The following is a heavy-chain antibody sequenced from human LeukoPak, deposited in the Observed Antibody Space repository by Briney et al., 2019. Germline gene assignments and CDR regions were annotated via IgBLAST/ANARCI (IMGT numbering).Heavy chain of an antibody. D-gene: IGHD1-7*01. CDR1: GFTFSSYA. V-gene: IGHV3-23*01. CDR3: ARDLSGWNYAPDY. J-gene: IGHJ4*02. Sequence: GGSLRLSCAASGFTFSSYAMSWVRQAPGKGLEWVSAISGSGGSTYYADSVKGRFTISRDNAKNSLYLQMNSLRAEDTAVYYCARDLSGWNYAPDYWGQGTLVTVSS. CDR2: ISGSGGST.